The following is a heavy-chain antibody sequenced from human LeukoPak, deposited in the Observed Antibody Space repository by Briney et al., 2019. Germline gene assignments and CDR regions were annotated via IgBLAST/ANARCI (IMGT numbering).Heavy chain of an antibody. CDR2: INNKNGVT. V-gene: IGHV1-2*02. Sequence: ASVRISCKASGYTFTGYYTHWVRQAPGQGLEWMGWINNKNGVTNYAQKFQGRVTMTRDSSISTAYMELNGLRSDDTAVYYCARSSGRSRFDYWGQGTLVTVSS. D-gene: IGHD6-25*01. CDR3: ARSSGRSRFDY. CDR1: GYTFTGYY. J-gene: IGHJ4*02.